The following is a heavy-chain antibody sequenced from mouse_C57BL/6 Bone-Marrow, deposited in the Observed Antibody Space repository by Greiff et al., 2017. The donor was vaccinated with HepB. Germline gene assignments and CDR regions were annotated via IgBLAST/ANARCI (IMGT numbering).Heavy chain of an antibody. CDR3: TEFATTGYFDV. V-gene: IGHV6-3*01. D-gene: IGHD1-1*01. J-gene: IGHJ1*03. CDR2: IRLKSDNYAT. Sequence: EVQGVESGGGLVQPGGSMKLSCVASGFTFSNYWMNWVRQSPEKGLEWVAQIRLKSDNYATHYAESVKGRFTISRDDSKSSVYLQMNNLRAEDTGIYYCTEFATTGYFDVWGTGTTVTVSS. CDR1: GFTFSNYW.